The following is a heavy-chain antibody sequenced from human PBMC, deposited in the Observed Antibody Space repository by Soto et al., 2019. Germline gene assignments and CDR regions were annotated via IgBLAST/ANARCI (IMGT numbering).Heavy chain of an antibody. CDR2: FSLSGTT. J-gene: IGHJ4*02. D-gene: IGHD2-8*02. CDR1: GASITGTSY. Sequence: SETLSLTCTVSGASITGTSYWSWIRQPAGKGLEWIGRFSLSGTTNYNPSLRSRVTMSADVSKNQFSLRLTSVTAAGTALYYCARGMTPPGAPAWYYFDSWGQGTLVTV. V-gene: IGHV4-4*07. CDR3: ARGMTPPGAPAWYYFDS.